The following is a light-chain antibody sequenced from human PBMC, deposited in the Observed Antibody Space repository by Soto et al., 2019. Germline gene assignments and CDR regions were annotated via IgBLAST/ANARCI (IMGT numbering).Light chain of an antibody. V-gene: IGKV3-20*01. CDR3: QQYGSSPLT. J-gene: IGKJ4*01. CDR2: GAS. CDR1: QSVTSSY. Sequence: EIVLTQSPGTLSSSAGERATLSCRASQSVTSSYLAWYQQKPGQAPMLLIYGASITASGTPDRFSGSGSGTDFTLTITRMEPEDFAVYYWQQYGSSPLTFGGGTKVELK.